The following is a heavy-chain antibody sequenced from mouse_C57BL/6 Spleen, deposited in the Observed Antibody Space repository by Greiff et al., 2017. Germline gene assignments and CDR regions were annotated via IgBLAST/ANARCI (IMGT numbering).Heavy chain of an antibody. Sequence: VQLQQSGAELVRPGTSVKVSCKASGYAFTNYLIEWVKQRPGQGLEWIGVINPGSGGTNYNEKFKGKATLTADKSSSTAYMQLSSLTSEDSAVYFCATGLPFDYWGQGTTLTVSS. J-gene: IGHJ2*01. CDR3: ATGLPFDY. V-gene: IGHV1-54*01. CDR2: INPGSGGT. D-gene: IGHD3-1*01. CDR1: GYAFTNYL.